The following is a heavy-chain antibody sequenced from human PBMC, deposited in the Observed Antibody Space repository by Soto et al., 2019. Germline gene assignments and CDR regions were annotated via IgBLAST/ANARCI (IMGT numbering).Heavy chain of an antibody. CDR3: ANRNDYGSGSYFPFDH. Sequence: PGGSLRLSCAASGFTFSSYGMSWVRQAPGKGLEWASSISGSGGSTYYADSVKGRFTISRDNSKNTLYLQMSSLRAEDTAVYYCANRNDYGSGSYFPFDHWGQGT. CDR1: GFTFSSYG. J-gene: IGHJ4*02. CDR2: ISGSGGST. D-gene: IGHD3-10*01. V-gene: IGHV3-23*01.